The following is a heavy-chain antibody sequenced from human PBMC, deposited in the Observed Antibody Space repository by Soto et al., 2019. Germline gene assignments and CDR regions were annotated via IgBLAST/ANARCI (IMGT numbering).Heavy chain of an antibody. CDR2: ISSSSSYI. D-gene: IGHD2-2*01. V-gene: IGHV3-21*01. CDR3: ARSNIRPPAFNY. Sequence: GGSLRLSCAASGFTFSSYSMNWVRQAPGKGLEWVSSISSSSSYIYYEDSVKGRFTISRDNAKNSLYLQMNSLRAADTAVYYCARSNIRPPAFNYWGQGTLVTVSS. J-gene: IGHJ4*02. CDR1: GFTFSSYS.